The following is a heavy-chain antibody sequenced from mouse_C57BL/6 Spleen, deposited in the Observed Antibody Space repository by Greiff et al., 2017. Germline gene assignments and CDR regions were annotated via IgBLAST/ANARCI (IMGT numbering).Heavy chain of an antibody. Sequence: VQLQQSGPELVKPGDSVKISCKASGYSFTGYFMNWVMQSHGKSLEWIGRINPYNGDTFYNHKFKGKATLTVDKSSSAAHMELRSLTSEDSAVYYCARGVTNYYGSSPYAMDYWGQGTSVTVSS. V-gene: IGHV1-20*01. D-gene: IGHD1-1*01. CDR1: GYSFTGYF. CDR3: ARGVTNYYGSSPYAMDY. CDR2: INPYNGDT. J-gene: IGHJ4*01.